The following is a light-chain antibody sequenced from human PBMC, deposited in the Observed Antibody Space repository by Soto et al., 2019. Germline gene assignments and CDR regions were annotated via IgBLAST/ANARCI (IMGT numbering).Light chain of an antibody. CDR3: QQYVSIPLT. V-gene: IGKV3-20*01. Sequence: EIVLTQSPGTLSLSPGERATLSCRASRSVGAYLAWYQQSPGLAPRLLIYAASSRATGIPDRFSGSGSGTDFTLTISRLEPEDSAVYYCQQYVSIPLTFGGGTKVDI. CDR1: RSVGAY. J-gene: IGKJ4*01. CDR2: AAS.